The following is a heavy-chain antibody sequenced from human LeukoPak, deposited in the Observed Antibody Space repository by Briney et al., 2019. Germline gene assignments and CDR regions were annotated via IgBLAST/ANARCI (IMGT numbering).Heavy chain of an antibody. V-gene: IGHV3-11*04. CDR1: GFTFSDYY. CDR2: ISSTLRTT. Sequence: PGGSLRLSCAASGFTFSDYYMSWIRQAPGKGLEWVSYISSTLRTTYYTDSVEGRFTISRDNAKNSLYLQMNSLRAEDTAVYYCAREAWELSFDYWGLGTLVTVSS. CDR3: AREAWELSFDY. D-gene: IGHD3-16*02. J-gene: IGHJ4*02.